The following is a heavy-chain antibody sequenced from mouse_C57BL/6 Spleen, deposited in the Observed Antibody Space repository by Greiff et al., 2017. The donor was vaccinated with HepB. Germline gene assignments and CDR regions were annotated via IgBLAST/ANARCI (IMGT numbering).Heavy chain of an antibody. CDR1: GFTFSNYW. CDR2: IRLKSDNYAT. Sequence: EVKVEESGGGLVQPGGSMKLSCVASGFTFSNYWMNWVRQSPEKGLEWVAQIRLKSDNYATHYAESVKGRFTISRDDSKSSVYLQMNNLRAEDTGIYYCTGPTVVANYAMDYWGQGTSVTVSS. D-gene: IGHD1-1*01. V-gene: IGHV6-3*01. CDR3: TGPTVVANYAMDY. J-gene: IGHJ4*01.